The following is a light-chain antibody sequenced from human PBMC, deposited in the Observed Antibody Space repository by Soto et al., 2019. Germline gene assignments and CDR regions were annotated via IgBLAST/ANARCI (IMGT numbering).Light chain of an antibody. CDR2: GAS. V-gene: IGKV3-20*01. CDR1: QSVSSSY. J-gene: IGKJ2*01. Sequence: EIVLTQSPGTLSLSPGERATLSCRASQSVSSSYLAWYQQKPGQAPRRLMYGASSRATGIPDRFSGSGSGTDFTLTISRLEPEDFAVYYCQKYGSSPLYTFGQGTKLEIK. CDR3: QKYGSSPLYT.